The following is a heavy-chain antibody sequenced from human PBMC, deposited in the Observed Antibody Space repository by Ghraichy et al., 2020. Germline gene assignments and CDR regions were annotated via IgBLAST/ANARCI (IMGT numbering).Heavy chain of an antibody. V-gene: IGHV4-34*01. CDR3: GRGRDFVWGLEGY. J-gene: IGHJ4*02. CDR1: GREHVCTSC. Sequence: SETLSLTCRMHGREHVCTSCTSWYLVCPGMGVKWIGEISHSGTTNYNPSLKSRVTMSIDTSNKEFSLKLSSVTAADTAVYYWGRGRDFVWGLEGYWGQGTLVT. CDR2: ISHSGTT. D-gene: IGHD3-16*01.